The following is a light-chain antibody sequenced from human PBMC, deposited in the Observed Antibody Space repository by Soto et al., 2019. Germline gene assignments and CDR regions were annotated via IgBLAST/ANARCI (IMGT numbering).Light chain of an antibody. Sequence: DIQLTQSPSFLSASVGDRVTITCRASQGISSYLAWYQQKPGKAPKLLIYAASTLQSGVPSRFSGSGSGTEFTLTISSLQPEELAIYDFQLLDSYSSFGQGTRLEIK. CDR3: QLLDSYSS. CDR2: AAS. J-gene: IGKJ5*01. CDR1: QGISSY. V-gene: IGKV1-9*01.